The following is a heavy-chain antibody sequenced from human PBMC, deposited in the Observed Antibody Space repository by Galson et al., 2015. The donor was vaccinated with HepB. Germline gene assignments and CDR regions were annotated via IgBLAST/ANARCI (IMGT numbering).Heavy chain of an antibody. CDR2: ISSSSSTI. V-gene: IGHV3-48*04. J-gene: IGHJ4*02. CDR1: GFTFSSYP. D-gene: IGHD2/OR15-2a*01. CDR3: ARGGPGHTLDY. Sequence: SLRLSCAASGFTFSSYPMNWVRQAPGKGLEWVSYISSSSSTIHYADSVKGRFTISRDNAKNSLYLQMNSLRAEDTAVYYCARGGPGHTLDYWGQGTLVTVSS.